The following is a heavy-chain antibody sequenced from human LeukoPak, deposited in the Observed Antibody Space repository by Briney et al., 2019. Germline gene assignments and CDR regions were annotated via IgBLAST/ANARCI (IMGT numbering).Heavy chain of an antibody. J-gene: IGHJ5*02. V-gene: IGHV4-39*01. Sequence: SETLSLTCTVAGGSISSNSYYWGWIRQPPGKGLEWIGSIYYSVSTYYNPSLKSRVTISVDTSKNQFSLKLSSVTAADTAVYYCAAEKNTYYDFWSGYYTNWFDPWGQGTLVTVSS. D-gene: IGHD3-3*01. CDR2: IYYSVST. CDR3: AAEKNTYYDFWSGYYTNWFDP. CDR1: GGSISSNSYY.